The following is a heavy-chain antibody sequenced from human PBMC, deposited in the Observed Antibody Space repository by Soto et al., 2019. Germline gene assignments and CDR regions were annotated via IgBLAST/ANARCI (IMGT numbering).Heavy chain of an antibody. CDR2: IRSKIYGGAA. D-gene: IGHD2-2*01. Sequence: GGSLRLSCTASGFVFGDYAMGWFRQAPGRGPEWVGFIRSKIYGGAADYAASVKGRFTISRDDSSNIAYLHMNSLKTEDTAVYYCAQGRPMPGTGHDWFDPWGQGTLVTVSS. CDR1: GFVFGDYA. CDR3: AQGRPMPGTGHDWFDP. J-gene: IGHJ5*02. V-gene: IGHV3-49*03.